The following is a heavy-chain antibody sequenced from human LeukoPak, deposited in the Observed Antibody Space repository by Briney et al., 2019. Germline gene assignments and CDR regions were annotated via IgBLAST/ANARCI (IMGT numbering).Heavy chain of an antibody. Sequence: GGSLSLSCAASGFTFSSYEMNWVGQAPGKGLEWVSYISSSGSTLYYADSVKGRFTISRDNAKNSLYLQMNSLRAEDTAVYYCARVNLLQSRSPGGYAFDYWGQGTMVTVSS. D-gene: IGHD5-24*01. CDR2: ISSSGSTL. CDR1: GFTFSSYE. V-gene: IGHV3-48*03. J-gene: IGHJ3*01. CDR3: ARVNLLQSRSPGGYAFDY.